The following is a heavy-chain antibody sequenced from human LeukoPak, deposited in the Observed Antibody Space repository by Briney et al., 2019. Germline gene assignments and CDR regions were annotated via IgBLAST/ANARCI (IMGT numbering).Heavy chain of an antibody. CDR1: GFTFSGSA. CDR3: TSAIAADDFDC. Sequence: PGGSLRLSCAASGFTFSGSAIHWVRQASGKGLEWVGRMRNKANNYATAYAASVKGRFSISRDDSKNTAYLQMNSLKTEDTAVYYCTSAIAADDFDCWGQGTLVIVSS. D-gene: IGHD6-13*01. V-gene: IGHV3-73*01. CDR2: MRNKANNYAT. J-gene: IGHJ4*02.